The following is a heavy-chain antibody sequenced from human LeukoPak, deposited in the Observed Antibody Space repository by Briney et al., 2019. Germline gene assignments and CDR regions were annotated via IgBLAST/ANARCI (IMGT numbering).Heavy chain of an antibody. CDR1: GGSISSSSYY. CDR2: IYYSGST. V-gene: IGHV4-39*07. CDR3: ARDDTATDY. J-gene: IGHJ4*02. D-gene: IGHD5-18*01. Sequence: SETLSLTCTVSGGSISSSSYYWGWIRQPPGKGLEWIGSIYYSGSTYYNPSLKSRVTISVDTSKNQFSLKLSSVTAADTAVYCCARDDTATDYWGQGTLVTVSS.